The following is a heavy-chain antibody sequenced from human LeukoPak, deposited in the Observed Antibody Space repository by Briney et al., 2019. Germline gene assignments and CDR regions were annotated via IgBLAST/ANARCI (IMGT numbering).Heavy chain of an antibody. CDR2: INPNSGGT. V-gene: IGHV1-2*02. CDR3: ASGTIFGVYYYYGIDV. Sequence: ASVKVSCKASGYTFTSYGISWVRQAPGQGLEWMGWINPNSGGTNYAQKFQGRVTMTRDTSISTAYMELSRLRSDDTAVYYCASGTIFGVYYYYGIDVWGQGTTVTVSS. D-gene: IGHD3-3*01. CDR1: GYTFTSYG. J-gene: IGHJ6*02.